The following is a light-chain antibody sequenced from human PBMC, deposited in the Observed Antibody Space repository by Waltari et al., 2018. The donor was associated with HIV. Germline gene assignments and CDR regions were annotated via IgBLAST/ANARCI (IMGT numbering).Light chain of an antibody. CDR1: SSNIGSNA. CDR2: SNN. V-gene: IGLV1-44*01. CDR3: AAWDDSLNDSYV. J-gene: IGLJ1*01. Sequence: QSVLTQPPSASGTPGQRVTISCSGSSSNIGSNAVNWYQQLPGTAPKLLIYSNNQRPSGVPDRFSASKSGTSASLAISGLQSDDEADYYCAAWDDSLNDSYVFGPETKVTVL.